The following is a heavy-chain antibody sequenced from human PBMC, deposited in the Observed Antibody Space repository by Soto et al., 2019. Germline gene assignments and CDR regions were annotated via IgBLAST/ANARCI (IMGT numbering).Heavy chain of an antibody. CDR2: INYSGST. CDR3: ARALTRFLEWSKDMDV. CDR1: GGSISSSSYY. Sequence: SETLSLTCTVSGGSISSSSYYWGWIRQPPGKGLEWIGNINYSGSTNYNPSLKSRVTISVDTSKNQFSLKLSSVTAADTAVYYCARALTRFLEWSKDMDVWGQGTTVTVSS. D-gene: IGHD3-3*01. V-gene: IGHV4-39*07. J-gene: IGHJ6*01.